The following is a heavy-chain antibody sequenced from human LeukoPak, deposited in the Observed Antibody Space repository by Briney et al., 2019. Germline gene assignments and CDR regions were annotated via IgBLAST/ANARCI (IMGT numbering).Heavy chain of an antibody. CDR3: ARSKDILTGYCFDY. CDR1: GDSISSTNYY. CDR2: IYYSGST. J-gene: IGHJ4*02. V-gene: IGHV4-61*05. D-gene: IGHD3-9*01. Sequence: SETLSLTCTVSGDSISSTNYYWGWIRQPPGKGLEWIGYIYYSGSTNYNPSLKSRVTISVDTSKNQFSLKLSSVTAADTAVYYCARSKDILTGYCFDYWGQGTLVTVSS.